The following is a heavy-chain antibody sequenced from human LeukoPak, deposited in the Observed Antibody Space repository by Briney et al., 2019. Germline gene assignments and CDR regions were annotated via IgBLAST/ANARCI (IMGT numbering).Heavy chain of an antibody. CDR1: GYSFTSYW. Sequence: GESLKISCKGSGYSFTSYWIGWVRQMPGKGLEWMGIIYPGDSDTRYSPSFQGQVTISADKSISTAYLQWSSLKASDTAMYYCARHKYSSSALPDDAFDIWGQGTMATVSS. CDR2: IYPGDSDT. J-gene: IGHJ3*02. D-gene: IGHD6-6*01. CDR3: ARHKYSSSALPDDAFDI. V-gene: IGHV5-51*01.